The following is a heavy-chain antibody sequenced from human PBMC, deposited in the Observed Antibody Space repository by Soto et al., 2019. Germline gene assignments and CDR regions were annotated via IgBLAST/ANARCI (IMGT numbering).Heavy chain of an antibody. CDR1: GFTFSSYS. D-gene: IGHD3-22*01. CDR2: ISSSSSYI. J-gene: IGHJ5*02. V-gene: IGHV3-21*01. Sequence: EVQLAESGGGLVKPGGSLRLSCAASGFTFSSYSMNWVRQAPGKGLEWVSSISSSSSYIYYADSVKGRFTISRDNAKNSLYLQMNSLRAEDTAVYYCARDWGIDYYDSSGYGGNWFDPWGQGTLVTVSS. CDR3: ARDWGIDYYDSSGYGGNWFDP.